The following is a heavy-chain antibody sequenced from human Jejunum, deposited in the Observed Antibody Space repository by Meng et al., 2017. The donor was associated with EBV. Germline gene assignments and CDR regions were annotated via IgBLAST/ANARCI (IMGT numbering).Heavy chain of an antibody. J-gene: IGHJ4*02. CDR3: AHRVRDTVNFDY. V-gene: IGHV2-5*02. CDR2: IYGGDDK. CDR1: GFSLSTSAVG. D-gene: IGHD3-22*01. Sequence: IPLKESVPSLVHPTQTLTLACTFSGFSLSTSAVGGGWIRQPPEKALEWLALIYGGDDKHYSPSLKSRLTITMDTSKNQVVLTMIDMDPVDTATYYCAHRVRDTVNFDYWGQGTLVTVSS.